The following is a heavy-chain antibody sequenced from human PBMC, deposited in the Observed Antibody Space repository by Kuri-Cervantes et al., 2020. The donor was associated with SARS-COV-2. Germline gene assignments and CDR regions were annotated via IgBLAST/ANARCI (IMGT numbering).Heavy chain of an antibody. Sequence: VKVTCKTAGYTFNSYYMHWVRQAPGQGLEWMGIINPSGGSTSYAQKFQGRVTMTRDTSTSTVYMELSSLRSEDTAVYYCARGFIDIVVVPAAPGRHFDYWGQGTLVTVSS. CDR2: INPSGGST. J-gene: IGHJ4*02. CDR1: GYTFNSYY. V-gene: IGHV1-46*02. D-gene: IGHD2-2*01. CDR3: ARGFIDIVVVPAAPGRHFDY.